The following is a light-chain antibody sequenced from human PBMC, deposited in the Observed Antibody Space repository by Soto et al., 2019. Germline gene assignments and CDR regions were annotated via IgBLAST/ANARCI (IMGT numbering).Light chain of an antibody. J-gene: IGKJ5*01. CDR2: DAT. CDR3: QQRADWPPFT. Sequence: EIVLTQSPATLSLSPGERATLSCRASQSLNSFLAWYQQKPGQAPRLLIYDATNRADGVPARFSGSGSGTAFTLTISSLEPEDFAVYYCQQRADWPPFTFGQGTRLEIK. V-gene: IGKV3-11*01. CDR1: QSLNSF.